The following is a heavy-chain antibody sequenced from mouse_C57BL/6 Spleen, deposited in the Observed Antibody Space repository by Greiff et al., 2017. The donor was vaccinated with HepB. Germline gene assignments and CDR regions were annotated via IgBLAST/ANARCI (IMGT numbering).Heavy chain of an antibody. J-gene: IGHJ3*01. CDR2: INPSSGYT. CDR1: GYTFTSYW. V-gene: IGHV1-7*01. Sequence: SGAELAKPGASVKLSCKASGYTFTSYWMHWVKQRPGQGLEWIGYINPSSGYTKYNQKFKDKATLTADKSSSTAYMQLSSLTYEDSAVYYCAPIYYDYDDGFAYWGQGTLVTVSA. D-gene: IGHD2-4*01. CDR3: APIYYDYDDGFAY.